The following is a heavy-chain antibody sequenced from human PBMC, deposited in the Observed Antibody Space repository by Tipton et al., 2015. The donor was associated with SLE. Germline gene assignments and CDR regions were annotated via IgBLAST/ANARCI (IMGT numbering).Heavy chain of an antibody. CDR1: GGSISSSSYY. J-gene: IGHJ4*02. Sequence: LRLSCTVSGGSISSSSYYWGWIRQPPGKGLEWIGSIYYSGSTYYNPSLKSRVTISVDTSKNQFSLKLSSVTAADTAVYYCASITRDGADDYWGQGPLVTVSS. D-gene: IGHD1-14*01. CDR2: IYYSGST. CDR3: ASITRDGADDY. V-gene: IGHV4-39*01.